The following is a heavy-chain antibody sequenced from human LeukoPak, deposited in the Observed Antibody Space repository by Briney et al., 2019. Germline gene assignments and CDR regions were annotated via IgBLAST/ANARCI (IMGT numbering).Heavy chain of an antibody. J-gene: IGHJ6*03. D-gene: IGHD5-18*01. CDR3: AKGGYSNGRYYYYYMDV. CDR1: GFTFSSYA. Sequence: GGTLRLSCAASGFTFSSYAMTWVRQAPGKGLEWVSSFSFNGESTYYADSAKGRFTISRDNSKNTLYLQMNSLRAEDTAVYYCAKGGYSNGRYYYYYMDVWGEGTTVTVSS. V-gene: IGHV3-23*01. CDR2: FSFNGEST.